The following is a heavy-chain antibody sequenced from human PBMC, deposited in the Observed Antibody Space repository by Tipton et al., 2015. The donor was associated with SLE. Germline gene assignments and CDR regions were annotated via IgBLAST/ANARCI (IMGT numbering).Heavy chain of an antibody. CDR2: ISYDGRNK. Sequence: SLRLSCAVSGFTFSRYGMHWVRQAPGKGLEWLAVISYDGRNKDHGDSVKGRFTISRDNSKNTLYLQMNSLKAEDTAVYYCAKEGDYDFWSGYSPYFDSWGQGTLVTLSS. J-gene: IGHJ4*02. CDR3: AKEGDYDFWSGYSPYFDS. CDR1: GFTFSRYG. V-gene: IGHV3-30*18. D-gene: IGHD3-3*01.